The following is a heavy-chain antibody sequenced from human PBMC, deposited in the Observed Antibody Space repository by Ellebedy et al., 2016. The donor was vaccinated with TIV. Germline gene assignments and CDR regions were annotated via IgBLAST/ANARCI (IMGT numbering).Heavy chain of an antibody. D-gene: IGHD6-19*01. V-gene: IGHV3-11*01. CDR1: GFTFSDYY. CDR2: ISDTASTI. J-gene: IGHJ6*03. CDR3: ARVYRFDSGWFSGAMDV. Sequence: GESLKISCAASGFTFSDYYMSWIRQAPGRGLECVSYISDTASTIYYADSVKGRFTTSRDHAKNSLYLQVNSLRAEDTAVYYCARVYRFDSGWFSGAMDVWGKGTTVTVSS.